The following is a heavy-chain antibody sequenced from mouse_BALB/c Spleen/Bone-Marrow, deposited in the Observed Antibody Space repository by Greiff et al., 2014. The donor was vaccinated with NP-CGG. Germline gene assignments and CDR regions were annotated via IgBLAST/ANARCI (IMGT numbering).Heavy chain of an antibody. V-gene: IGHV1-18*01. CDR3: ARGQLGLKYYAMDY. J-gene: IGHJ4*01. Sequence: EVQLVESGPELVKPGASMKISCKASGYSFTGYTMNWVKQSHGKNLEWIGLINPYNGGTSYNQKFKGKATLTVDKSSSTAYMELLSLTSEDSAVYYCARGQLGLKYYAMDYWGQGTSVTVSS. CDR1: GYSFTGYT. CDR2: INPYNGGT. D-gene: IGHD3-2*01.